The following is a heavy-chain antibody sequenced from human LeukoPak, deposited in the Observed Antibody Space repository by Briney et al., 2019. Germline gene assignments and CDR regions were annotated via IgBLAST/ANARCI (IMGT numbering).Heavy chain of an antibody. J-gene: IGHJ4*02. CDR3: ARLWGEDY. Sequence: PSETLSLTCTVSGGSISSYYWSWIRQPPGKGLEWIGYIYYSESTNYDPSLKSRVTISVDTSKNQFSLKLSSVAAAESAVYYGARLWGEDYWGQGTLVTVSS. CDR1: GGSISSYY. V-gene: IGHV4-59*08. D-gene: IGHD3-16*01. CDR2: IYYSEST.